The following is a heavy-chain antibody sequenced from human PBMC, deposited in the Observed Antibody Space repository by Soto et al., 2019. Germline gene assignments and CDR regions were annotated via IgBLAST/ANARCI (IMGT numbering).Heavy chain of an antibody. V-gene: IGHV1-69*01. D-gene: IGHD1-26*01. CDR2: IIPIFGTA. Sequence: QVQLVQSGAEVKKPGSSVKVSCKASGGTFSSYAISWVRQAPGQGLEWMGGIIPIFGTANDAQKFQGRVTITADESTSTAYMELSRLRSEDTAVYYCARVVSTTIGFYYYCGMDVWGQGTTVTVSS. J-gene: IGHJ6*02. CDR3: ARVVSTTIGFYYYCGMDV. CDR1: GGTFSSYA.